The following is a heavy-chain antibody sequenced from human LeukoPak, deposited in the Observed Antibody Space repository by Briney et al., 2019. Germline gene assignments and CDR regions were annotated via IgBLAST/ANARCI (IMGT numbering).Heavy chain of an antibody. Sequence: PGGSLRLSCAASGFTFSTHWMTWVRQAPGKGLEWVALIKQDGSETYYMDSVKGRFTISRDNTKSTLYLQMNSLGAEDTAEYYCARGRNEQYKNNSYDNWGQGTLVIVSS. CDR1: GFTFSTHW. D-gene: IGHD1-14*01. CDR2: IKQDGSET. V-gene: IGHV3-7*01. J-gene: IGHJ5*02. CDR3: ARGRNEQYKNNSYDN.